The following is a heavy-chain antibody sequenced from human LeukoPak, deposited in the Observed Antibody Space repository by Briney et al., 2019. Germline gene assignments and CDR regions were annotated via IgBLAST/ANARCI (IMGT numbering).Heavy chain of an antibody. D-gene: IGHD3-22*01. Sequence: GGSLRLSCAASGFTFSSYAMSWVRQAPGKGLEWVSAITGSGGSTYYADSVKGRFTISRDNSKNTLYLQMNSLRAEDTALYYCARDGFNYYDSSGYSPGDYWGQGTLVTVSS. CDR3: ARDGFNYYDSSGYSPGDY. CDR2: ITGSGGST. J-gene: IGHJ4*02. CDR1: GFTFSSYA. V-gene: IGHV3-23*01.